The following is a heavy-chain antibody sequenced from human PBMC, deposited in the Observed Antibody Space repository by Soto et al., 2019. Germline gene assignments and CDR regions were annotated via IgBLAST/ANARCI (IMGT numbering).Heavy chain of an antibody. V-gene: IGHV3-33*01. CDR3: ARGEAGRANYHWYGMDV. CDR1: GFTFSSYG. J-gene: IGHJ6*02. CDR2: IWYDGSNQ. Sequence: QVQLVESGGGVVQPGRSLRLSCAASGFTFSSYGMHWVRQAPGKGLEWVAVIWYDGSNQYYADSVKGRFTISRDNSKNTLYLQMNSLRAEDTAVYYCARGEAGRANYHWYGMDVWGQGTTVTVSS.